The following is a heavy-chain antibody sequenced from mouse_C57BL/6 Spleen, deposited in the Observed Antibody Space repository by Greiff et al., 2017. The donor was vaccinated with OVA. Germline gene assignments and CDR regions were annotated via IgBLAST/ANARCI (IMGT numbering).Heavy chain of an antibody. CDR1: GFTFSDYG. CDR2: ISSGSSTI. V-gene: IGHV5-17*01. D-gene: IGHD3-1*01. Sequence: EVMLVESGGGLVKPGGSLKLSCAASGFTFSDYGMHWVRQAPEKGLEWVAYISSGSSTIYYADTVKGRFTISRDNAKNTLFLQMTSLRSEDTAMYYCARERPPLGYFDYWGQGTTLTVSS. J-gene: IGHJ2*01. CDR3: ARERPPLGYFDY.